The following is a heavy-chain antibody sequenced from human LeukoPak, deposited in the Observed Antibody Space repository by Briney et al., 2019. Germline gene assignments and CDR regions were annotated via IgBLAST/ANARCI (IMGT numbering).Heavy chain of an antibody. CDR3: ARSLTYYDFWSGYYAYYFDY. V-gene: IGHV3-7*01. CDR1: GFTFSSYW. CDR2: IKQDGSEK. J-gene: IGHJ4*02. Sequence: PGGSLRLSCAASGFTFSSYWMSWFRQAPGKGLEWVANIKQDGSEKYYVDSVKGRFTISRDNAKNSLYLQMNSLRAEDTAVYYCARSLTYYDFWSGYYAYYFDYWGQGTLVTVSS. D-gene: IGHD3-3*01.